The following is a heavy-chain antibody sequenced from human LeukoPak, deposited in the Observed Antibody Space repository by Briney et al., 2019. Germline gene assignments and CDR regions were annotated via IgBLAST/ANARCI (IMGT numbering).Heavy chain of an antibody. J-gene: IGHJ4*02. D-gene: IGHD4-17*01. CDR1: VFTFSSYS. CDR2: ISRDCTYI. CDR3: ARDAANGEDRYFDH. Sequence: GGSLRLSCAGSVFTFSSYSINWVRQAPGKGLEWVSSISRDCTYIFYADSVKGRFTISRDNAKNSVYLQMNSLRAEDTAVYYCARDAANGEDRYFDHWGQGILVTVSS. V-gene: IGHV3-21*01.